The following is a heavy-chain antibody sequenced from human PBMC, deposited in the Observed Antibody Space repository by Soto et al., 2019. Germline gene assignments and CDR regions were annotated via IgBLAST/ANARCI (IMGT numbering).Heavy chain of an antibody. CDR1: GFTFTSSA. D-gene: IGHD6-13*01. CDR2: MNPNSGNT. Sequence: ASVKVSCKASGFTFTSSAVQWVRQARGQRLEWMGWMNPNSGNTGYAQKFQGRVTMTRNTSISTAYMELSSLRSEDTAVYYCAIFEVYSSSWYRYYYGMDVWGQGTTVTVSS. J-gene: IGHJ6*02. CDR3: AIFEVYSSSWYRYYYGMDV. V-gene: IGHV1-8*02.